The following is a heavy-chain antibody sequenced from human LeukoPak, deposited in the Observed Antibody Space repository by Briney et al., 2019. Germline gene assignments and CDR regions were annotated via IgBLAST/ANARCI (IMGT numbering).Heavy chain of an antibody. D-gene: IGHD6-13*01. Sequence: SVKVSRKPSVGTFSSYALSWVRQAPGQRLEWMGGIIPGFGRATYAQKFQGRVTITADESTSTAYMELTSRRSEDTAVYCCARVQQRVLLNWFYTWGQGTLVTVSS. CDR2: IIPGFGRA. J-gene: IGHJ5*02. CDR1: VGTFSSYA. CDR3: ARVQQRVLLNWFYT. V-gene: IGHV1-69*13.